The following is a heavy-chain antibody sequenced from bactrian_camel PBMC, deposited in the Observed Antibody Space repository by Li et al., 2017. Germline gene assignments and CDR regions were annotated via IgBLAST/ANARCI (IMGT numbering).Heavy chain of an antibody. CDR2: IDSDGK. Sequence: VQLVESGGGSVQAGESLKLSCAVSGYTYSSYSMGWIRQAPGKEREGVAHIDSDGKWYAESLKGRSTISTDDANNTLDLQIDSLQPEDTAMYYCAVLSQFNHCRGVLVGIWQQYASWGQGTQVTVS. V-gene: IGHV3S55*01. CDR1: GYTYSSYS. D-gene: IGHD5*01. CDR3: AVLSQFNHCRGVLVGIWQQYAS. J-gene: IGHJ4*01.